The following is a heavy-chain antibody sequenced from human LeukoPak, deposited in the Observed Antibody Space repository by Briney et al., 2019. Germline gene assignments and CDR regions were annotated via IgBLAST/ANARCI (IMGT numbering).Heavy chain of an antibody. CDR1: GAFIRSYW. Sequence: SETLSLTCNVSGAFIRSYWWGWVRQPAWKGLEWIGRIYATGSTKFNPSLKSRLTLSMDTSTNQLTLRLTSVTAADTAVYFCARQGYTASYYFLDFWSQGTLVTVSS. CDR3: ARQGYTASYYFLDF. D-gene: IGHD1-26*01. V-gene: IGHV4-4*07. J-gene: IGHJ4*02. CDR2: IYATGST.